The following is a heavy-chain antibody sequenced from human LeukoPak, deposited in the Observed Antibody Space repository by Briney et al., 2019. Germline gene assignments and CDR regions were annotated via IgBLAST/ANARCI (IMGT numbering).Heavy chain of an antibody. CDR3: ARGGYKRWLQRPFDY. Sequence: PSETLSLTCAVYGGSFSGYYWSWIRQPPGKGLEWIGEINHSGSTNYNPSLKSRVTISVDTSKNQFSLKLSSVTAADTAVYYCARGGYKRWLQRPFDYWGQGTLVTVSS. CDR2: INHSGST. D-gene: IGHD5-24*01. CDR1: GGSFSGYY. V-gene: IGHV4-34*01. J-gene: IGHJ4*02.